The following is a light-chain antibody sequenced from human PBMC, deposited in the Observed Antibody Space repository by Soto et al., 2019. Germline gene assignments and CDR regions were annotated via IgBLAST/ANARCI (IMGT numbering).Light chain of an antibody. J-gene: IGKJ1*01. V-gene: IGKV3-11*01. CDR1: QSVSSY. CDR3: QQRSNWPPTWT. CDR2: AAS. Sequence: EIVLSQSPATLSLSPGERATLSCRASQSVSSYLAWYQHIPGQAPRHLIYAASKRATGIPARFSGSGSGTDFTLTISSLEPEDFAVYYCQQRSNWPPTWTFGQGTKVEVK.